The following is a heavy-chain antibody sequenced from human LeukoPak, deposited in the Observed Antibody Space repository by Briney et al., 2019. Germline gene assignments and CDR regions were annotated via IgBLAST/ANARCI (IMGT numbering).Heavy chain of an antibody. Sequence: GGSLRLSCAASGFTFSSYWMSWVRQAPGKGLEWGANIKQDGSEKYYVDSVKGRFTISRDNAKNSLYLQMNSLRAEDTAVYYCAREYGGSYPRAYDAFDIWGQGTMVTVSS. CDR1: GFTFSSYW. CDR3: AREYGGSYPRAYDAFDI. D-gene: IGHD1-26*01. V-gene: IGHV3-7*01. CDR2: IKQDGSEK. J-gene: IGHJ3*02.